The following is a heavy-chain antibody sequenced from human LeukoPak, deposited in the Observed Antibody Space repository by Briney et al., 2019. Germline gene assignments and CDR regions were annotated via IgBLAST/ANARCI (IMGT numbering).Heavy chain of an antibody. V-gene: IGHV1-2*02. J-gene: IGHJ4*02. CDR2: INPNSGGT. CDR1: GYTFTGYY. D-gene: IGHD5-18*01. CDR3: AADRVDTAMVGGY. Sequence: ASVKVSCKASGYTFTGYYIHWVRQAPGQGLEWMGWINPNSGGTNYAQKFQERVTITRDMSTSTAYMELSSLRSEDTAVYYCAADRVDTAMVGGYWGQGTLVTVSS.